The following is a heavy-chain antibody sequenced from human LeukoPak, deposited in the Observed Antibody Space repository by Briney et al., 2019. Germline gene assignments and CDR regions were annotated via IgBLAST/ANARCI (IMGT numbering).Heavy chain of an antibody. CDR3: AKDIHNFDWSHTGFDY. D-gene: IGHD3-9*01. J-gene: IGHJ4*02. V-gene: IGHV3-7*03. CDR1: GFTFRNYW. CDR2: IKFDGSEK. Sequence: PGGSLRLSCAASGFTFRNYWMSWVRQAPGKGLEWVANIKFDGSEKFYVDSVKGRFTISRDNAKNSLYLQMNSLRAEDTALYYCAKDIHNFDWSHTGFDYWGQGTLVTVSS.